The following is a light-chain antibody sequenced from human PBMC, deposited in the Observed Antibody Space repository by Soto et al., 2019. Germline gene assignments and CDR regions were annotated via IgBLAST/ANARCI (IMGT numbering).Light chain of an antibody. J-gene: IGKJ4*01. CDR2: DTS. CDR1: QNLGYY. CDR3: QQRRDWPLT. Sequence: EIMLTQSPATLSLSPGERATLSCRASQNLGYYLAWFQQKHGQAPRLLIYDTSNRASGIPDRFSGSWSGTDFTLTISRLDPEDFAVYYCQQRRDWPLTFGGGTKVEIK. V-gene: IGKV3-11*01.